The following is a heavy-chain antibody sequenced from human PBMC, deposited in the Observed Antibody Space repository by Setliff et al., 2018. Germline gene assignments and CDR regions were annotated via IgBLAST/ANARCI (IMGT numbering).Heavy chain of an antibody. CDR3: VREGVDRRSSTDYRYYMDV. V-gene: IGHV1-69*05. CDR2: TIPLFGTT. D-gene: IGHD5-12*01. J-gene: IGHJ6*03. CDR1: GYTFTNYG. Sequence: SVKVSCKASGYTFTNYGVSWVRQAPGQGLEWMGGTIPLFGTTDYAQKFHGRVTIITDESTSTAYMQLSSLGSDDTAVYYCVREGVDRRSSTDYRYYMDVWGEGTTVTVSS.